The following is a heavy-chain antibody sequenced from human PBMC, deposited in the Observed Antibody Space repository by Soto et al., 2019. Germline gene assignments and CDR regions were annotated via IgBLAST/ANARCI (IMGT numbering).Heavy chain of an antibody. CDR3: ARETVGTFDRFDA. V-gene: IGHV1-2*02. J-gene: IGHJ5*02. CDR1: GYTFTGYY. Sequence: GASVKVSCKASGYTFTGYYMHWVRQAPGQGLEWMGWINPNSGDTNYAQKFQGRVTMTRDTSISTASMELSSLRSDDTAVYYCARETVGTFDRFDAWGQGTLVTVSS. D-gene: IGHD3-16*01. CDR2: INPNSGDT.